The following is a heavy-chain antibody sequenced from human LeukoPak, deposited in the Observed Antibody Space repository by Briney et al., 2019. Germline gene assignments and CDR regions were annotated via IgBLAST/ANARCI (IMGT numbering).Heavy chain of an antibody. D-gene: IGHD1-26*01. CDR1: GFTFSSYS. CDR2: ISSSSSYI. Sequence: GGSLRLSCAASGFTFSSYSMNWVRQAPGKGLEWVSSISSSSSYIYYADSVKGRFTISRDNAKNSLYLQMNSLRAEDTAEYYCARDSNVVGAKGAGWGQGTLVTVSS. V-gene: IGHV3-21*01. J-gene: IGHJ4*02. CDR3: ARDSNVVGAKGAG.